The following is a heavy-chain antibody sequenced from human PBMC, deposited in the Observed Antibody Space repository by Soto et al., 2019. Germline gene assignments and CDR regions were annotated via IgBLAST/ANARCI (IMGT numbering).Heavy chain of an antibody. CDR2: ITHSGST. CDR3: ARSSVRGWSY. V-gene: IGHV4-34*01. D-gene: IGHD3-10*02. J-gene: IGHJ4*02. Sequence: SETLSLTCAVYGGSFSGYYWTWIRQPPGKGLEWIGEITHSGSTNYNPSLRSRVTISVDTSKNQFSLNLNSVTAADTAVYYCARSSVRGWSYWGQGTLVTVSS. CDR1: GGSFSGYY.